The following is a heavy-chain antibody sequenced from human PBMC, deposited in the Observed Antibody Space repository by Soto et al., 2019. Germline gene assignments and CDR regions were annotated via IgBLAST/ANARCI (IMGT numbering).Heavy chain of an antibody. Sequence: GGSLRLSCAASGFTFSSYGMHWVRQAPGKGLEWVAVISYDGSNKYYADSVKGRFTISRDNSKNTLYLQMNSLRAEDTAVYYCAKHPPILVYTGLETGIFDYWGQGTLVTVSS. J-gene: IGHJ4*02. CDR1: GFTFSSYG. V-gene: IGHV3-30*18. CDR2: ISYDGSNK. CDR3: AKHPPILVYTGLETGIFDY. D-gene: IGHD3-3*01.